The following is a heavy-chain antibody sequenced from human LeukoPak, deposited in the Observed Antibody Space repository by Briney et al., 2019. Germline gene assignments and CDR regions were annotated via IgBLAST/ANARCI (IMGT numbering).Heavy chain of an antibody. CDR1: GFAFSLYA. CDR2: INANSGNT. Sequence: GRSLRLFCAASGFAFSLYAISWPPQPPGKGLEWVSTINANSGNTFYAASARGRFPISRDNSKNTLYLQVNTLRADDTATYYCAKPISGGLAVTADWFHPWGQGTLVGVSS. D-gene: IGHD6-19*01. V-gene: IGHV3-23*01. CDR3: AKPISGGLAVTADWFHP. J-gene: IGHJ5*01.